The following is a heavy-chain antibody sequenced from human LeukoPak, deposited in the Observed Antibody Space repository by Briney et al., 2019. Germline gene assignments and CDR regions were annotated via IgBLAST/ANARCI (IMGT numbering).Heavy chain of an antibody. J-gene: IGHJ4*02. D-gene: IGHD3-3*02. CDR3: ARRHFWSGYYHTAVDY. CDR2: INHSGST. V-gene: IGHV4-34*01. CDR1: GGSFSGYY. Sequence: SETLSLTCAVYGGSFSGYYWSGIRQPPGKGLEWIGEINHSGSTNYNPSLKSRVTISVGTSKNQFSLKLSSVTAADTAVYYCARRHFWSGYYHTAVDYWGQGTLVTVSS.